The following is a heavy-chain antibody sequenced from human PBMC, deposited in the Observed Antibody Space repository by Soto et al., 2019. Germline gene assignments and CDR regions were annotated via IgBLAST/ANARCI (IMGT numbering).Heavy chain of an antibody. CDR1: GYTFTSYY. J-gene: IGHJ5*02. V-gene: IGHV1-46*01. CDR3: AKGYGSGTPYDNWFNP. Sequence: QVQLVQSGAEVRKPGASVKVSCKASGYTFTSYYIHWVRQAPGQGLEWMGIINPSGGGTSYSQKFQGRVTMARDTSTSTVYMELSSLRSDDTAVYYCAKGYGSGTPYDNWFNPWGQGTLVTVSS. CDR2: INPSGGGT. D-gene: IGHD3-10*01.